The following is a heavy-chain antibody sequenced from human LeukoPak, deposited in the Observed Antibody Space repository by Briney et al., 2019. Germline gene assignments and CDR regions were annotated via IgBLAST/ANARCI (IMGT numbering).Heavy chain of an antibody. Sequence: GGSLRLSCAASGFTFGSYGMHWVRQAPGKGLEWVAAISYDGPNKNYADSVKGRFSISRDNSKNTLYLQMNSLRAEDTAVYYCARGLRIAVAGNIDYWGQGTLVTVSS. D-gene: IGHD6-19*01. J-gene: IGHJ4*02. CDR1: GFTFGSYG. CDR2: ISYDGPNK. V-gene: IGHV3-30*19. CDR3: ARGLRIAVAGNIDY.